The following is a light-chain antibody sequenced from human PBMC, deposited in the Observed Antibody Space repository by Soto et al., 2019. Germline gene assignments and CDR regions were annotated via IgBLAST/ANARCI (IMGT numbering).Light chain of an antibody. CDR1: QGISNW. Sequence: DIQMTQSPSSVSASVGDRVSITCRASQGISNWLAWYQQKPGRAPRLLLYDASSLETGVPSRFSGSGSGTDFTLTISSLQPEDVATYYCQHYDHLPITFGQGTRLEIK. CDR2: DAS. CDR3: QHYDHLPIT. V-gene: IGKV1-33*01. J-gene: IGKJ5*01.